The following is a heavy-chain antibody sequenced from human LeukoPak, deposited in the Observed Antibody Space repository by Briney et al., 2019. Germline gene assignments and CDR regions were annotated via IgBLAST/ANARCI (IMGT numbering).Heavy chain of an antibody. V-gene: IGHV4-34*01. Sequence: SETLSLTCAVYGGSFSGYYWSWIRRPPGKGLEWIGEINHSGSTNYNPSLKSRVTISVDTSKNQFSLKLSSVTAADTAVYYCARGRWYYYGSGSYCWFDPWGQGTLVTVSS. CDR3: ARGRWYYYGSGSYCWFDP. D-gene: IGHD3-10*01. CDR2: INHSGST. CDR1: GGSFSGYY. J-gene: IGHJ5*02.